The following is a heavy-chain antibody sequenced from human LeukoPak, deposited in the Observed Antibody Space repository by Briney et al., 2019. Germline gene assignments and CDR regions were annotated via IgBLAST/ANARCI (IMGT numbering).Heavy chain of an antibody. CDR2: ISSNGGSI. CDR3: ARTYDYGDYEANQPYYYGMDV. Sequence: GGSPRLSCAASGFTFSSYAMHWVRQAPGKGLEYVSAISSNGGSIYYANSVKGRFTISRDNSKNTLYLQMGSLRAEDMAVYYCARTYDYGDYEANQPYYYGMDVWGQGTTVTVSS. D-gene: IGHD4-17*01. V-gene: IGHV3-64*01. J-gene: IGHJ6*02. CDR1: GFTFSSYA.